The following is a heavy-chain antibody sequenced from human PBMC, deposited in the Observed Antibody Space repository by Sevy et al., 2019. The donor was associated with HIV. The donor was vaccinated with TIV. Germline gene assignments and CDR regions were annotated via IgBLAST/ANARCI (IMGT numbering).Heavy chain of an antibody. V-gene: IGHV3-73*01. D-gene: IGHD3-22*01. CDR3: TTRAKEGYYSDSTDYENDY. Sequence: GGSLRLSCAASGFIFSGSAIYWVRQASGKGLEWVGRIRSKANSYATAYAESVKGRFTISRDDSKNTAYLQMNSLKTEDTTVYYCTTRAKEGYYSDSTDYENDYWGQGTLVTVSS. CDR2: IRSKANSYAT. J-gene: IGHJ4*02. CDR1: GFIFSGSA.